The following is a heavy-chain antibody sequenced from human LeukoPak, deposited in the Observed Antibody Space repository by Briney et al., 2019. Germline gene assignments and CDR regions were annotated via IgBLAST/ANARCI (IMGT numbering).Heavy chain of an antibody. D-gene: IGHD3-22*01. CDR2: LRSDGSKK. J-gene: IGHJ4*02. CDR3: ARDRDYDSSGYCLDY. Sequence: PGGSLRLSCAASGFIFSRYDMHWVRRAPGKGLEWVAFLRSDGSKKYYADSVKGRFTVSRDNSKDTAYLQMNSLRAEDTAVYYCARDRDYDSSGYCLDYWGQGTLVTVSS. CDR1: GFIFSRYD. V-gene: IGHV3-30*02.